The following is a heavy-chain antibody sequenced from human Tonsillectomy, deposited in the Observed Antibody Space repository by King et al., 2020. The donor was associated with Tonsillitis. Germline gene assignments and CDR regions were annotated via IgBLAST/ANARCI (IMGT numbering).Heavy chain of an antibody. D-gene: IGHD2-2*01. J-gene: IGHJ6*02. CDR2: IRSKAYGGTT. Sequence: VQLVESGGGLVQPGRSLRLSCTASGFTFGDYAMSWFRQAPGKGLEGVGFIRSKAYGGTTEYAASVKGKFTIPRDDSKIIAYLQMNSLKTEDTAVYYCTREGAVIVVVPAAIGYYYGMDVWGQGITVTDSS. V-gene: IGHV3-49*03. CDR1: GFTFGDYA. CDR3: TREGAVIVVVPAAIGYYYGMDV.